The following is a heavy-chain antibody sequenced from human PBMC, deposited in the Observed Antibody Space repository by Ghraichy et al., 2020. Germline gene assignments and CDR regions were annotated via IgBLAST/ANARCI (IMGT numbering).Heavy chain of an antibody. J-gene: IGHJ4*02. Sequence: GGSLRLTCAASGFTFSNAWMSWVRQAPGKGLEWVGRIKSKTDGGTTDYAAPVKGRFTISRDDSKNTLYLQMNSLKTEDTAVYYCTTDGGVQTYGDDYFDYWGQGTLVTVSS. V-gene: IGHV3-15*01. CDR2: IKSKTDGGTT. CDR3: TTDGGVQTYGDDYFDY. D-gene: IGHD2-21*02. CDR1: GFTFSNAW.